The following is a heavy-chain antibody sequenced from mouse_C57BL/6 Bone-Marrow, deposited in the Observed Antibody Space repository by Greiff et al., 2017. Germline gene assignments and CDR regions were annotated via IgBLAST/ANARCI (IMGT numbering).Heavy chain of an antibody. CDR3: ARALRRVGDY. D-gene: IGHD2-12*01. Sequence: EVQLQESGGGLVKPGGSLKLSCAASGFTFSSYAMSWVRQTPEKRLEWVATISDGGSYTYYPDNVKGRFTISRDNAKNNLYLQMSHLKSEDTAMYYCARALRRVGDYWGQGTTLTVSS. J-gene: IGHJ2*01. CDR1: GFTFSSYA. CDR2: ISDGGSYT. V-gene: IGHV5-4*01.